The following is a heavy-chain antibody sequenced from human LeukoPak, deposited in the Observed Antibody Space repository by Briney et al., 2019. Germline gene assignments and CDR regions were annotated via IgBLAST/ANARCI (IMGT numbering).Heavy chain of an antibody. CDR1: GFTFSSYA. D-gene: IGHD3/OR15-3a*01. V-gene: IGHV3-23*01. CDR2: ISGSGGST. CDR3: ARDTGLGSGAPSRY. Sequence: GGSLRLSRAASGFTFSSYAMSWVRQAPGKGLEWVSAISGSGGSTYYADSVKGRFTISRDNSKNTLYLQMNSLRAEDTAVYYCARDTGLGSGAPSRYWGQGTLVTVSS. J-gene: IGHJ4*02.